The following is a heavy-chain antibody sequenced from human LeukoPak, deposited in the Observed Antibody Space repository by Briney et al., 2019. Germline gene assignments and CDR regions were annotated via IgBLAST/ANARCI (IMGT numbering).Heavy chain of an antibody. CDR2: IPTNTGNP. J-gene: IGHJ4*02. Sequence: GASVKVSCKASGYTFTTYAINWVRQAPGQGLEWMGWIPTNTGNPTYAQGFTGRFVFSLDTAVSTAYLQISSLKAEDTAIYYCARARYCSDKKCYSDHWGQGALVTVSS. CDR3: ARARYCSDKKCYSDH. CDR1: GYTFTTYA. V-gene: IGHV7-4-1*02. D-gene: IGHD2-15*01.